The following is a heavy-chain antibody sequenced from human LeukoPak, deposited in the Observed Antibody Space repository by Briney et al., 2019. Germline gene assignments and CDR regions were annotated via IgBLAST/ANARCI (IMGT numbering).Heavy chain of an antibody. CDR2: INPNSGGT. J-gene: IGHJ6*03. Sequence: ASVKVSCKASGYTFTSYDINWVRQATGQGLEWMGWINPNSGGTNYAQKFQGRVTMTRDTSISTAYMELSRLRSDDTAVYYCARDRGYMDVWGKGTTVTISS. V-gene: IGHV1-2*02. CDR1: GYTFTSYD. CDR3: ARDRGYMDV.